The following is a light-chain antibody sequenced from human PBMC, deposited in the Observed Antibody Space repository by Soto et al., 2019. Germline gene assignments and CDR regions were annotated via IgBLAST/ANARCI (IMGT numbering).Light chain of an antibody. CDR3: QQYGRSPPFT. J-gene: IGKJ3*01. Sequence: EIVLTQSPGTLSLSPGEGATLSCRASQSVSSSYLAWYQQKPGQAPRLLIYGASTRATGIPDRFSGSGSGTDFTLTISRLEPEDFAVYYCQQYGRSPPFTFGPVTKVDIK. CDR2: GAS. V-gene: IGKV3-20*01. CDR1: QSVSSSY.